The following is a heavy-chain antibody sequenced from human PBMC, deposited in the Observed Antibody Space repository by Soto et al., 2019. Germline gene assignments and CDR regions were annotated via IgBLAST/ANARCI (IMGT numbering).Heavy chain of an antibody. CDR1: GYTVSSYD. V-gene: IGHV1-8*01. Sequence: QVQLVQSGAEVKKPGASVKVSCKASGYTVSSYDINWVRQAPGQGPEWLGWMNANRGNTGDAQRLQGRVTMTRNTSTRTAYMELRSLRSEDTAVYYCTRVGPHAMDVWGQGTAVTVSS. D-gene: IGHD3-16*01. CDR2: MNANRGNT. J-gene: IGHJ6*02. CDR3: TRVGPHAMDV.